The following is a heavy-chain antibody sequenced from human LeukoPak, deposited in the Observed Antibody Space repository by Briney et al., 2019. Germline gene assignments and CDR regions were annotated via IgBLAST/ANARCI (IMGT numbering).Heavy chain of an antibody. Sequence: GGSLRLSCAASGFTFSSYWMHWVRQAPGKGLVWVSRINSDGSSTSYADSVKGRFTISRDNAKNTLYLQMNCLRAEDTAVYYCARQGGRDAFDIWGQGTMVTVSS. CDR3: ARQGGRDAFDI. J-gene: IGHJ3*02. CDR1: GFTFSSYW. CDR2: INSDGSST. D-gene: IGHD2-15*01. V-gene: IGHV3-74*01.